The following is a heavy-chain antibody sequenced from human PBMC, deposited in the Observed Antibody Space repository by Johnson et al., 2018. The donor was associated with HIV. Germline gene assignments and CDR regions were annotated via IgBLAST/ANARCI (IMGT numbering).Heavy chain of an antibody. J-gene: IGHJ3*02. CDR2: ISYDGSNK. V-gene: IGHV3-30-3*01. D-gene: IGHD1-14*01. CDR3: ARGTTGQYHYDAFDI. Sequence: VQLVESGGGVVQPGRSLRLSCAASGFTFSSYAMHWVRQAPGKGLEWVAVISYDGSNKYYADSVKGRFTISRDNSKNPLYLQMNSLRAEDTAVYYCARGTTGQYHYDAFDIWGQGTMVTVSS. CDR1: GFTFSSYA.